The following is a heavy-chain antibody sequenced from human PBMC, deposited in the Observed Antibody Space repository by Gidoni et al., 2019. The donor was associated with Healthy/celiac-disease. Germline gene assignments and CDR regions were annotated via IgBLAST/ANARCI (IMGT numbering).Heavy chain of an antibody. D-gene: IGHD3-22*01. V-gene: IGHV3-23*01. CDR2: IGGSGGST. CDR3: AKDLLLVNYYDSSGYYHDDY. J-gene: IGHJ4*02. Sequence: EVQLFESGGGLVQPGGSLRLSCAASGLIFSIYARSWVRQAPGQGLEWVSAIGGSGGSTYCADSVEGRFIISRDNSKNTLYLQMNSLRAEDTAVYYCAKDLLLVNYYDSSGYYHDDYWGQGTLVTVSS. CDR1: GLIFSIYA.